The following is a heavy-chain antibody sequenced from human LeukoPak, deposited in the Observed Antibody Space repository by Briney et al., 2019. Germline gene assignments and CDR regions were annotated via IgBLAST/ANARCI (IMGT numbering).Heavy chain of an antibody. V-gene: IGHV4-39*01. CDR1: GGSISSXXXX. Sequence: PLETPSLTCTVSGGSISSXXXXXXXMRXPPXKGXEWIGSIYYRVSTYYNXSLXXRVTXSIDTSKTQFSLKLSSVTAADTAVYYCARLKGTYDMDVWGQGTTVTVSS. D-gene: IGHD3-10*01. CDR3: ARLKGTYDMDV. CDR2: IYYRVST. J-gene: IGHJ6*02.